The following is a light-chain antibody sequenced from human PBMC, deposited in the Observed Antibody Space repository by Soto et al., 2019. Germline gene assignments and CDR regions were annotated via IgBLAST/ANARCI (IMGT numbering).Light chain of an antibody. CDR1: QSVSSN. CDR3: QQHNNWPPIT. Sequence: EIVLTQSPGTLSFSPGDRATLSCRASQSVSSNLAWYQQKPGQAPRLLIYAASTRATGIPARFRGSGSGTEFTLTISSLQSEDFAVYYCQQHNNWPPITFGQGTRLEIK. J-gene: IGKJ5*01. V-gene: IGKV3-15*01. CDR2: AAS.